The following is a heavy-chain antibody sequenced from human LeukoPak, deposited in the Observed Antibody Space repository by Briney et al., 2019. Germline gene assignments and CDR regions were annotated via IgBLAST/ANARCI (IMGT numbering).Heavy chain of an antibody. CDR3: ARDPTETNVHEAFDL. CDR2: INRDGTQK. Sequence: GGSLRLSCAASGFTLSNFWMNWVRQAPGKGLEWVAIINRDGTQKHYVDSVKGRFTISRDNAKNSLYLQMNSLRAEDTAAYYCARDPTETNVHEAFDLWGQGTMVTVSS. V-gene: IGHV3-7*05. CDR1: GFTLSNFW. J-gene: IGHJ3*01.